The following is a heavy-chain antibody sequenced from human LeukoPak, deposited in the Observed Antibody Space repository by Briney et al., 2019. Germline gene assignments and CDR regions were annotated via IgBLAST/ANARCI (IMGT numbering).Heavy chain of an antibody. CDR1: GFTFSSYS. CDR3: ARDSDGILTGYSPNWFDP. CDR2: ISSSSSYI. Sequence: GGSLRLSCAASGFTFSSYSMNWVRQAPGKGLEWVSSISSSSSYIYYADSVKGRFTISRDNAKSSLYLQMNSLRAEDTAVYYCARDSDGILTGYSPNWFDPWGQGTLVTVSS. J-gene: IGHJ5*02. D-gene: IGHD3-9*01. V-gene: IGHV3-21*01.